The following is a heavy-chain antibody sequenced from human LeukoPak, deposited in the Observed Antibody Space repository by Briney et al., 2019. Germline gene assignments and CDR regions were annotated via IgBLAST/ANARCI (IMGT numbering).Heavy chain of an antibody. D-gene: IGHD2-2*01. CDR2: IYYSGST. Sequence: SETLSLTCTVSGGSISSGGYSWSWIRQHPGKGLEWIGYIYYSGSTYYNPSLKSRVTISVDTSKNQFSLKLSSVTAADTAVYYCARASVPAVIMALNWFDPWGQGTLVTVSS. V-gene: IGHV4-31*03. J-gene: IGHJ5*02. CDR3: ARASVPAVIMALNWFDP. CDR1: GGSISSGGYS.